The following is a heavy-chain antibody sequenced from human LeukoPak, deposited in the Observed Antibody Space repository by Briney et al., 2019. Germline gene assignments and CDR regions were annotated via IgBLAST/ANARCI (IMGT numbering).Heavy chain of an antibody. D-gene: IGHD3-3*01. CDR1: GYSISSGYY. J-gene: IGHJ4*02. CDR3: ARASRNGYYDFWSGMLTVGYFDY. V-gene: IGHV4-38-2*02. CDR2: ISHSGST. Sequence: PSETLSLTCTVSGYSISSGYYWGWIRQPPGKGLEWIGSISHSGSTYYNPSLKSRVTISVDTSKNQFSLKLSSVTAADTAVYYCARASRNGYYDFWSGMLTVGYFDYWGQGTLVTVSS.